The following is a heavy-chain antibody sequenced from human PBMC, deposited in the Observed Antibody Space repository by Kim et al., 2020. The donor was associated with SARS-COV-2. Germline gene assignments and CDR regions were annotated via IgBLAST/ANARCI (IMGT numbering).Heavy chain of an antibody. J-gene: IGHJ5*02. Sequence: PSLKSRVTISVDTSKNQFSLKLSSVTAADTAVYYCARVPDYGDYDVPFDPWGQGTLVTVSS. D-gene: IGHD4-17*01. CDR3: ARVPDYGDYDVPFDP. V-gene: IGHV4-34*01.